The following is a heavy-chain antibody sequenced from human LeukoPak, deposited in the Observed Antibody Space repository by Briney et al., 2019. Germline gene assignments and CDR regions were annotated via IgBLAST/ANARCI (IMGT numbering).Heavy chain of an antibody. Sequence: GGSLRLSCSASGFTFSSYAMSWVRQASGKGLEWVSAISGSGGSTYYADSVKGRFTISRDNSKNTLYLQMNSLRAEDTAVYYCAKRLASALQSSGIAAAGVRENTFDYWGQGTLVTVSS. CDR3: AKRLASALQSSGIAAAGVRENTFDY. D-gene: IGHD6-13*01. CDR1: GFTFSSYA. J-gene: IGHJ4*02. V-gene: IGHV3-23*01. CDR2: ISGSGGST.